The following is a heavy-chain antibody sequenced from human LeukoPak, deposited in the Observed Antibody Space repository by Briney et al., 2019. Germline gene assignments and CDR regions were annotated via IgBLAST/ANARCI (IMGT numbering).Heavy chain of an antibody. CDR1: GFSLSMYW. D-gene: IGHD5-12*01. J-gene: IGHJ4*02. CDR2: IRSDGVEK. Sequence: GGSLRLSCTAAGFSLSMYWMSWVRQAPGRGLEWVANIRSDGVEKYYVDSVRGRFTISTDTAKNTLYLQMNSLRADDTAVYYCAREFTGYGNTDYWGQGTLVTVSS. V-gene: IGHV3-7*03. CDR3: AREFTGYGNTDY.